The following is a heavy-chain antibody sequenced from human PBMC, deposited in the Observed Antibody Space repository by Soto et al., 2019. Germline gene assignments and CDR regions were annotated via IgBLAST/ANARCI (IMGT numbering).Heavy chain of an antibody. V-gene: IGHV1-3*01. CDR1: GYTFTSYA. D-gene: IGHD3-22*01. CDR3: ARGVIRYNYYDSSGYAENFDY. J-gene: IGHJ4*02. CDR2: INAGNGNT. Sequence: GASVKVSCKASGYTFTSYAMHWVRQAPGQRLEWMRWINAGNGNTKYSQKFQGRVTITRDTSASTAYMELSSLRSEDTAVYYCARGVIRYNYYDSSGYAENFDYWGQGTLVTVSS.